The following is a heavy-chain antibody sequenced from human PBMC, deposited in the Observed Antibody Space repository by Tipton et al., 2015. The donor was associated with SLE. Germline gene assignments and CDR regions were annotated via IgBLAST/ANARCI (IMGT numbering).Heavy chain of an antibody. V-gene: IGHV4-4*07. J-gene: IGHJ4*02. CDR3: ATVEFADDY. Sequence: TLSLTCTVSGGSISSYYWSWIRQPAGKGLEWIGRIHTSGDTKYNPSLKSRVTISVDTSKNQLSLRLRSVTAADTGIYYCATVEFADDYWGQGTLVTVSS. CDR1: GGSISSYY. D-gene: IGHD1-1*01. CDR2: IHTSGDT.